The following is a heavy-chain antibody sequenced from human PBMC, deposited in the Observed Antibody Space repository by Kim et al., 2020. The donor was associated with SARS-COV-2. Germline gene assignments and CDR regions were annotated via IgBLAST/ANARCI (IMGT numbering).Heavy chain of an antibody. CDR3: ARGYYSSSSFDY. V-gene: IGHV4-59*01. J-gene: IGHJ4*02. CDR2: IYYSGST. CDR1: GGSISSYY. D-gene: IGHD6-6*01. Sequence: SETLSLTCTVSGGSISSYYWSWIRQPPGKGLEWIGYIYYSGSTNYNPSLKSRVTISVDTSKNQFSLKLSSVTAADTAVYYCARGYYSSSSFDYWGQGTLVTVSS.